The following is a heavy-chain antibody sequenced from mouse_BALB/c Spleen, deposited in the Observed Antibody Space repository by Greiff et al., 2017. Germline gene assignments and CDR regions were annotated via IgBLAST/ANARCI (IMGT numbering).Heavy chain of an antibody. J-gene: IGHJ4*01. CDR2: IYPGDGDT. Sequence: VHLVESGAELARPGASVKLSCKASGYTFNSYWMQWVKQRPGQGLEWIGAIYPGDGDTRYTQKFKGKATLTADKSSSTAYMQLSSLASEDSAVYYCARLLDYAMDYWGQGTSVTVSS. D-gene: IGHD1-1*01. CDR3: ARLLDYAMDY. CDR1: GYTFNSYW. V-gene: IGHV1-87*01.